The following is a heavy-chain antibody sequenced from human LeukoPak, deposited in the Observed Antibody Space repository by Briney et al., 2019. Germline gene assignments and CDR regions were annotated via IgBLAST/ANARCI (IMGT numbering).Heavy chain of an antibody. J-gene: IGHJ4*02. D-gene: IGHD3-10*01. CDR2: IIPIFGTA. CDR3: ARGLVRGVIQDSYYFDY. V-gene: IGHV1-69*05. CDR1: GGTFSSYA. Sequence: ASVKVSCKASGGTFSSYAISWVRQAPGQGLEWMGGIIPIFGTANYAQKFQRRVTITTDESTSTAYMELSSLRSEDTAVYYCARGLVRGVIQDSYYFDYWGQGTLVTVSS.